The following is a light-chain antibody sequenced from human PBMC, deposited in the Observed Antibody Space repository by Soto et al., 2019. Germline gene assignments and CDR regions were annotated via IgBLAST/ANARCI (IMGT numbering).Light chain of an antibody. CDR1: QSVASNY. V-gene: IGKV3-20*01. CDR3: QKYNSSPLT. CDR2: HSS. J-gene: IGKJ3*01. Sequence: EIVLTQSPGTLSLSPGERATLSCRASQSVASNYLAWYQQKPGQAPRLLIYHSSSRATGIPDRFSGSGSGTDFTLTISRLEPEDFAVYYCQKYNSSPLTFGPGTKVEIK.